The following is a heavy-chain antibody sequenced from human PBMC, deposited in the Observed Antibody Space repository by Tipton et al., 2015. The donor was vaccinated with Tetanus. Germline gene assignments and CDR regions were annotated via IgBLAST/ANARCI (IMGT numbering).Heavy chain of an antibody. CDR1: GGSFSAYY. Sequence: TLSLTCAVYGGSFSAYYWSWIRQPPGKGLEWIGYIYYTGSTNYNPSLKSGVTISLDTSKNQFSLKLTSVSAADTAVYYCARLTGHSMDVVDYYYFGMDVWGQGTKVTVSS. J-gene: IGHJ6*02. D-gene: IGHD2-21*01. V-gene: IGHV4-59*01. CDR3: ARLTGHSMDVVDYYYFGMDV. CDR2: IYYTGST.